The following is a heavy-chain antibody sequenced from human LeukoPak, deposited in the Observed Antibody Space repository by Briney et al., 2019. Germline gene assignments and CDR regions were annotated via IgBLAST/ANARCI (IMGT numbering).Heavy chain of an antibody. CDR2: INWNSGSI. CDR3: AKPMPVAGAFDI. CDR1: GFSFDDYA. V-gene: IGHV3-9*01. J-gene: IGHJ3*02. D-gene: IGHD6-19*01. Sequence: GGSLRLSCVASGFSFDDYAMHWVRQAPGKGLEWVSGINWNSGSIGYADSVKGRFTISRDNAKNSLYLQMNSLRAEDTALYYCAKPMPVAGAFDIWGQGTMVTVSS.